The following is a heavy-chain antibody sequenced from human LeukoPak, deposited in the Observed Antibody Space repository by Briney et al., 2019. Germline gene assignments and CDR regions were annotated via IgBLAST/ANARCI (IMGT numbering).Heavy chain of an antibody. J-gene: IGHJ4*02. CDR2: FSGSGGST. D-gene: IGHD4-23*01. CDR1: GFTFSSYA. V-gene: IGHV3-23*01. Sequence: GGSLRLSCAASGFTFSSYAMSWVRQAPGKGLECISGFSGSGGSTYYADSAQGRFTISRDNSKNTLYLQMHSLRAEDTAVYYCARRAGGYSHPYDYWGQGTLVTVSS. CDR3: ARRAGGYSHPYDY.